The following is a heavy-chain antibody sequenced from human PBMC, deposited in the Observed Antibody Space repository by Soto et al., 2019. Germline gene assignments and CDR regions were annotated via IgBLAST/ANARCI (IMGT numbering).Heavy chain of an antibody. Sequence: EVQLVESGGGLVQPGGSLRLSCAASGFTVSSNYMSWLRQAPGMGLEWVSVIYSGGSAYYADSVKGRFTISRDNSKNTLYLQMNSLRAKNTAVYYCARHGYSYGGGYFDYWGQGTLVTVSS. CDR3: ARHGYSYGGGYFDY. D-gene: IGHD5-18*01. V-gene: IGHV3-66*04. CDR2: IYSGGSA. CDR1: GFTVSSNY. J-gene: IGHJ4*02.